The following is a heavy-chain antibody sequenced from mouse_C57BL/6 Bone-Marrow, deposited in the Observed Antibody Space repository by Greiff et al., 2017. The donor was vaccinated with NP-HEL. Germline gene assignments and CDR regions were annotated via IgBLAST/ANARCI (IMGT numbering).Heavy chain of an antibody. Sequence: QVQLQQSGPGLVQPSQSLSITCTVSGFSLTSYGVHWVRQSPGKGLEWLGVIWRGGSTDYNAAFMSRLSITKDNSKSQVFFKMNSLQADDTAIYYCAKNDYSSNYAMDYWGQGTSVTVSS. CDR1: GFSLTSYG. CDR3: AKNDYSSNYAMDY. V-gene: IGHV2-5*01. J-gene: IGHJ4*01. D-gene: IGHD1-1*01. CDR2: IWRGGST.